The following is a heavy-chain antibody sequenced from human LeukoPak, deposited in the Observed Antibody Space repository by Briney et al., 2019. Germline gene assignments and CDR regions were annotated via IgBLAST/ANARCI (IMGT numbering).Heavy chain of an antibody. CDR1: KSNLNSYW. Sequence: GGSLRLSCAASKSNLNSYWMTWVRQAPGKGLEWVANIKQDGSEEYYLDGVKGRFIISRDNAKKSLYLQMNSLRAEDTAVYYCARLGMGYSYGRKYYFDYWGQGTLVTVSS. V-gene: IGHV3-7*01. D-gene: IGHD5-18*01. J-gene: IGHJ4*02. CDR2: IKQDGSEE. CDR3: ARLGMGYSYGRKYYFDY.